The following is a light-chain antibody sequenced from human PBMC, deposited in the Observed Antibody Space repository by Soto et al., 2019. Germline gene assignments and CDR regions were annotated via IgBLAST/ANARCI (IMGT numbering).Light chain of an antibody. V-gene: IGKV1-5*03. CDR1: QTISSW. J-gene: IGKJ1*01. CDR3: QQYNSYPWT. Sequence: DVQMTQSPSTLSASVGDRVTISCRASQTISSWLAWYQQKPGKAPNLLIYEASSLETGVPLRFSGSGSGTEFTLTISSLQADDFATYYCQQYNSYPWTFGQGTKVEIK. CDR2: EAS.